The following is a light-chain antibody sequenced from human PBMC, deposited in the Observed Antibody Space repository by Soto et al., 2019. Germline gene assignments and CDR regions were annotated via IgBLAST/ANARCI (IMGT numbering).Light chain of an antibody. CDR1: SSNIGGNY. V-gene: IGLV1-47*01. CDR2: KDN. J-gene: IGLJ2*01. Sequence: QSVLTQPPSASETPGQRVTISCSGSSSNIGGNYVYWYQQLPGTAPKLLIYKDNQRPSGVPDRVSGSKSGTSASLAISGLRSEDEADYYCAAWDDSLSGLVFGGGTKLTVL. CDR3: AAWDDSLSGLV.